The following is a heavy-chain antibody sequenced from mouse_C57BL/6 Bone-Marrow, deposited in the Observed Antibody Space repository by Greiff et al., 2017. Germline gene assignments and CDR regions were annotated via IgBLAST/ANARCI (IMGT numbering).Heavy chain of an antibody. J-gene: IGHJ1*03. CDR3: ARRYYGSSHWYFDV. V-gene: IGHV1-55*01. CDR2: IYPGSGST. D-gene: IGHD1-1*01. Sequence: VQLQQFGAELVKPGASVKMSCKASGYTFTSYWITWVKQRPGQGLEWIGDIYPGSGSTNYNEKFKSKATLTVDTSSSTAYMQLSSLTSEDSAVYYCARRYYGSSHWYFDVWGTGTTVTVAS. CDR1: GYTFTSYW.